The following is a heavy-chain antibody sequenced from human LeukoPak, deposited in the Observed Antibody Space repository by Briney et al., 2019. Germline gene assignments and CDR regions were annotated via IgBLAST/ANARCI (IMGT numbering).Heavy chain of an antibody. Sequence: GGSLRLSCTASRFTFSNYAMSWVRQAPGKGPEWLSTFSGSGGSTYYADSVKGRFTISRDNSRNTLYLQMNSLRAEDTAVYYCAKRQIQYSSGWYGYYYYGMDVWGQGTTVTVSS. V-gene: IGHV3-23*01. D-gene: IGHD6-19*01. J-gene: IGHJ6*02. CDR1: RFTFSNYA. CDR2: FSGSGGST. CDR3: AKRQIQYSSGWYGYYYYGMDV.